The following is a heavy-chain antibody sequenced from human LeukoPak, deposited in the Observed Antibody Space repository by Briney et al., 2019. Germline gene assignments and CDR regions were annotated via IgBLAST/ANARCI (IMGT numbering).Heavy chain of an antibody. Sequence: SVKVSXKASGGTFSSYAISWVRQAPGQGLEWMGRLIPIFGTANYAQKFQGRVTITTDESTSTAYMELSSLRSEDTAVYYCARGPWELLYYFDYWGQGTLVTVSS. J-gene: IGHJ4*02. CDR1: GGTFSSYA. CDR2: LIPIFGTA. V-gene: IGHV1-69*05. D-gene: IGHD1-26*01. CDR3: ARGPWELLYYFDY.